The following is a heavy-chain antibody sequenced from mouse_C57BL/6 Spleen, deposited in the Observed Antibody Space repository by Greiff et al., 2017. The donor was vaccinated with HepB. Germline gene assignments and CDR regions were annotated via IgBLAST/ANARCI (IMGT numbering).Heavy chain of an antibody. CDR1: GYTFTSYG. Sequence: VQLQQSGAELARPGASVKLSCKASGYTFTSYGISWVKQRTGQGLEWIGEIYPRSGNTYYNEKFKGKATLTADKSSSTAYMELHSLTSEDSAVYFCARVRITTVVDPAYWGQGTLVTVSA. CDR2: IYPRSGNT. D-gene: IGHD1-1*01. J-gene: IGHJ3*01. CDR3: ARVRITTVVDPAY. V-gene: IGHV1-81*01.